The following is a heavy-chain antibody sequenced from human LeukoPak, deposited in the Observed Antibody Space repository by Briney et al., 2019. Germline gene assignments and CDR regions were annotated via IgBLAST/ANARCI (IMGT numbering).Heavy chain of an antibody. V-gene: IGHV3-53*01. J-gene: IGHJ4*02. Sequence: GGSLRLSCAASEFPPTNYGTSWVRQAPGKGLEWGSVIYSGGSTYYANPVQGRFTISRHNSKNTLYRQMNSPEAEDTAVYYCARALGDYDTFDYWGQGTLVTVSS. D-gene: IGHD4-17*01. CDR1: EFPPTNYG. CDR3: ARALGDYDTFDY. CDR2: IYSGGST.